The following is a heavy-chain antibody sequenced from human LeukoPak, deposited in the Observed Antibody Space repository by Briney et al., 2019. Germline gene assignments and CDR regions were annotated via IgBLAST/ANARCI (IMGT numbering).Heavy chain of an antibody. Sequence: GRSLRPSCAASGFTLSSYWMHWGRQAPGKGLVWVSRINSDGSSTSYADSVKGRFTISRDNAKNTLYLQMNSLRAEDTAVYYCARYGSGWALFDYWGQGTLVTVSS. CDR1: GFTLSSYW. V-gene: IGHV3-74*01. D-gene: IGHD6-19*01. J-gene: IGHJ4*02. CDR2: INSDGSST. CDR3: ARYGSGWALFDY.